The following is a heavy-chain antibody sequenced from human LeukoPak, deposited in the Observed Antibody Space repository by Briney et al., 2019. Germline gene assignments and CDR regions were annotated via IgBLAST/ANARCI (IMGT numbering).Heavy chain of an antibody. D-gene: IGHD3-10*01. Sequence: SETLSLTCAVYGGSFSGYYWSWIRQPPGKGLEWIGEINHSGSTNYNPSLKSRVTISVDTSKNQFSLKLSSVTAADTAVYYCASGGSPYYYYMDVWGKGTTVTVSS. CDR2: INHSGST. CDR1: GGSFSGYY. J-gene: IGHJ6*03. V-gene: IGHV4-34*01. CDR3: ASGGSPYYYYMDV.